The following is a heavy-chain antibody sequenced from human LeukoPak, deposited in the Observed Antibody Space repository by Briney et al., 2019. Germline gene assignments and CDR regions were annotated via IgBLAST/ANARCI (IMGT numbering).Heavy chain of an antibody. J-gene: IGHJ4*02. Sequence: GGSLRLSCAASGFTFRNYWMNWVRRAPGKGLEWVANIKPDGSEKRYVDSVKGRFTISRDNAKNSLYLQMNSLRAEDTAVYYCARVVGTDEGADYWGQGTLVTVSS. CDR3: ARVVGTDEGADY. D-gene: IGHD1-7*01. V-gene: IGHV3-7*04. CDR2: IKPDGSEK. CDR1: GFTFRNYW.